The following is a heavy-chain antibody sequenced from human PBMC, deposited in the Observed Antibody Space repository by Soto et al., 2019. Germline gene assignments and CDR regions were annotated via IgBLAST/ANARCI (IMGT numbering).Heavy chain of an antibody. CDR2: INPNSGGT. Sequence: ASVKVSCKASGYTFTGYYMHWVRQAPGQGLERMGWINPNSGGTNYAQKFQGWVTMTRDTSISTAYMELSRLRSDDTAVYYCARGDCSSTSCYIDWFDPWGQGTLVTVSS. D-gene: IGHD2-2*02. V-gene: IGHV1-2*04. CDR1: GYTFTGYY. J-gene: IGHJ5*02. CDR3: ARGDCSSTSCYIDWFDP.